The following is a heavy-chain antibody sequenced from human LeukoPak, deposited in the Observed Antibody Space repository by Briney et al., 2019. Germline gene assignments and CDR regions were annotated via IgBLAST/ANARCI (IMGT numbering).Heavy chain of an antibody. CDR3: ARAIVALPYGAFDI. V-gene: IGHV3-23*01. D-gene: IGHD2-21*01. CDR1: GFTFSSYA. CDR2: ISGSGGST. J-gene: IGHJ3*02. Sequence: PGGSLRLSCAASGFTFSSYAMSWVRQAPGKGLEWVSAISGSGGSTYYADSVKGRFTISRDNSKNSLYLQMNSLRAEDTAVYYCARAIVALPYGAFDIWGQGTMVTVSS.